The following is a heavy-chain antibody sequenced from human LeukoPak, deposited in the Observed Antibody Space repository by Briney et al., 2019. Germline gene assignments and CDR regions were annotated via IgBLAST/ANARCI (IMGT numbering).Heavy chain of an antibody. D-gene: IGHD1-26*01. V-gene: IGHV3-64D*06. CDR3: VKESGSYYGRAFDY. J-gene: IGHJ4*02. CDR1: GFTFSSYA. Sequence: GGSLRLSCSASGFTFSSYAMHWVRQAPGKGLKYVSAISSNGGSTYYAGSVKGRFTISRDNSKNTLYLQMSSLRAEDTAVYYCVKESGSYYGRAFDYWGQGTLVTVSS. CDR2: ISSNGGST.